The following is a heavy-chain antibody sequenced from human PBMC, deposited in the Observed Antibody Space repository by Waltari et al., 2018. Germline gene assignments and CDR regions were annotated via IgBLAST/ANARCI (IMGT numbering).Heavy chain of an antibody. V-gene: IGHV4-34*01. CDR2: IHYSGST. J-gene: IGHJ4*01. Sequence: QVQLHQWGAGRLKPSETLSLTCAVSGESFLGYFWSWVRQSPGKGLEGLGSIHYSGSTNYTPTLESRLSLSVDTTKKQFSLKLTSVTAADAALYFCARYGEVPASYFFDHWGQGTLVTVSS. D-gene: IGHD2-21*01. CDR3: ARYGEVPASYFFDH. CDR1: GESFLGYF.